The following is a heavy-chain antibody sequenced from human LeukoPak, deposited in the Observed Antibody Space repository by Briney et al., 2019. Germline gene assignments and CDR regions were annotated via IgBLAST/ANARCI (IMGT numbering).Heavy chain of an antibody. CDR2: IKQDGSEK. D-gene: IGHD6-19*01. CDR1: GFTFSSYW. Sequence: GGSLRLSCAASGFTFSSYWMSWVRQAPGKGLEWVANIKQDGSEKYYEDSVKGRFTISRDNAKNSLYLQMNSLRAEDTAVYYCARDFMAGTFYYYYMDVWGKGTTVTVSS. CDR3: ARDFMAGTFYYYYMDV. J-gene: IGHJ6*03. V-gene: IGHV3-7*01.